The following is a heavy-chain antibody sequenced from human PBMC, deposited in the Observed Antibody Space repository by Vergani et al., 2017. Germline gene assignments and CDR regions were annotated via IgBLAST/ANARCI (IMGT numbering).Heavy chain of an antibody. CDR3: ARGRPPLRYCSSTSCASWFDP. V-gene: IGHV4-59*12. CDR2: INHSGST. Sequence: QVQLQESGPGLVKPSETLSLTCTVSGGSISSYYWSWIRQPPGKGLEWIGEINHSGSTNYNPSLKSRVTISVDTSKKQFSLKLSSVTAADTAVYYCARGRPPLRYCSSTSCASWFDPWGQGTLVTVSS. D-gene: IGHD2-2*01. J-gene: IGHJ5*02. CDR1: GGSISSYY.